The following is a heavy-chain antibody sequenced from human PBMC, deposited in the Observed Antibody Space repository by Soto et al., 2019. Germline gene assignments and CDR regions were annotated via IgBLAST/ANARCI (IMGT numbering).Heavy chain of an antibody. Sequence: QVQLVESGGGVVQPGGSLRLSCTASGFTFTTFGIHWVRQAPVKGLEWVALISYDGPNKYYSDSVKGRFTIPRDNYKNTLSLQMDSLRAEETAVYYCAKDLQAYGDYNYYYNGMDVWGQGTTVSVSS. CDR2: ISYDGPNK. CDR3: AKDLQAYGDYNYYYNGMDV. V-gene: IGHV3-30*18. D-gene: IGHD4-17*01. CDR1: GFTFTTFG. J-gene: IGHJ6*02.